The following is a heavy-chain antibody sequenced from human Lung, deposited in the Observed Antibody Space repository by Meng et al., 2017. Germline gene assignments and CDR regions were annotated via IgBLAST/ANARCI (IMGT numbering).Heavy chain of an antibody. J-gene: IGHJ4*02. CDR3: ARGLGEAVVPRTMFDY. CDR2: IYHSGGT. D-gene: IGHD2-2*01. Sequence: QGELRGWGPGLVKPLGILSITCGVSGGSISSSNWWSWVRQPPGKGLEWIGEIYHSGGTKYNPSLKSRVTISVDKSKNQFSLKLSSVTAADTAVYYCARGLGEAVVPRTMFDYWGQGTLVTVSS. V-gene: IGHV4-4*02. CDR1: GGSISSSNW.